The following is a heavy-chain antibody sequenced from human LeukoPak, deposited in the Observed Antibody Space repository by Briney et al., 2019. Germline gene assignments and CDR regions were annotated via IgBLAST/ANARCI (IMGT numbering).Heavy chain of an antibody. J-gene: IGHJ6*03. CDR2: PSWNSGSI. D-gene: IGHD3-16*01. Sequence: PGRSLRLSCAASGFTFDDYAMHWVPQAPGQGLEWVSGPSWNSGSIGYADSVKGRFTISRDNAKNTLYLQMNSLRAEDTAVYFCAKSTRAVMAMMDVWGKGTTLTVS. CDR3: AKSTRAVMAMMDV. V-gene: IGHV3-9*01. CDR1: GFTFDDYA.